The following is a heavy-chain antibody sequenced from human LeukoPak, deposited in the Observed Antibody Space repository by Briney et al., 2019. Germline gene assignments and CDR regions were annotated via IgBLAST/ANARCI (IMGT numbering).Heavy chain of an antibody. V-gene: IGHV3-7*03. CDR3: AKARSSSWYYYDY. CDR2: VNRDGSET. J-gene: IGHJ4*02. CDR1: GFALSSHW. Sequence: GSLRLSCAASGFALSSHWMTWVRQVPGRGPEWVANVNRDGSETYYLDSVKGRFTISKDNAKNSLYLQMNSLRAEDTAVYYCAKARSSSWYYYDYWGQGTLVTVSS. D-gene: IGHD6-13*01.